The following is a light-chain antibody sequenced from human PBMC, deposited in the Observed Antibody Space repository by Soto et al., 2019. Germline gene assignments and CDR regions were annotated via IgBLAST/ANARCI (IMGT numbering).Light chain of an antibody. CDR3: HQYDSSPET. CDR1: PSLSSSY. V-gene: IGKV3-20*01. CDR2: GAS. J-gene: IGKJ2*01. Sequence: EIVLTQSPGTLSLSPGERATLSCRASPSLSSSYLAWYQQKPGQPPRLLIYGASSRATGIPDRFSGSGSGTDFTLTISRLEPEDCAVYYCHQYDSSPETFGRGTKLEIK.